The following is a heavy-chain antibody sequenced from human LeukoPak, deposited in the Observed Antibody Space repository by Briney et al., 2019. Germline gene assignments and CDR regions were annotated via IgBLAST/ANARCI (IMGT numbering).Heavy chain of an antibody. CDR1: GFIFSGSA. D-gene: IGHD1-26*01. Sequence: GGSLRLSCAASGFIFSGSAIHWVRQASGKGLEWVGRVRSKANSYATAYAASVKGRFTISRDDSKNTAYLQMNSLKTEDTAVYYCTRPSHVGATPYWGQGTLVTVSS. V-gene: IGHV3-73*01. J-gene: IGHJ4*02. CDR2: VRSKANSYAT. CDR3: TRPSHVGATPY.